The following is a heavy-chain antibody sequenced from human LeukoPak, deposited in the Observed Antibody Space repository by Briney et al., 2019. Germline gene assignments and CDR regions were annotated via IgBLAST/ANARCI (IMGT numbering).Heavy chain of an antibody. CDR1: GFTFSSYS. D-gene: IGHD5-18*01. CDR3: ARAQQTRYSYGYSFDY. Sequence: GGPLRLSCAASGFTFSSYSMNGVRQAPVKGLEWVSSISSSSSYIYYADSVKGRFTISRDNAKNSLYLQMNSLRAEDTAVYYCARAQQTRYSYGYSFDYWGQGTLVTVSS. CDR2: ISSSSSYI. V-gene: IGHV3-21*01. J-gene: IGHJ4*02.